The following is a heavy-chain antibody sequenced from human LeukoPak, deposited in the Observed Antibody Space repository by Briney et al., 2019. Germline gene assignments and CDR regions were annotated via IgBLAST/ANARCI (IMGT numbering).Heavy chain of an antibody. CDR3: AKDHRAGIAAAGIDY. Sequence: GGSLRLSCAASGFTFSSYAMSWVRQAPGKGLEWVSAISGSGGSTYYADSVKGRFTISRDNSKNTLYLQMNSLRAEDTAVYYCAKDHRAGIAAAGIDYWGQGTLVTVSS. CDR1: GFTFSSYA. V-gene: IGHV3-23*01. D-gene: IGHD6-13*01. CDR2: ISGSGGST. J-gene: IGHJ4*02.